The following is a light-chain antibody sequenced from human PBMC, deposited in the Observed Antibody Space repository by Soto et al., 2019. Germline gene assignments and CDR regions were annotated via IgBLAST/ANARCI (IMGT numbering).Light chain of an antibody. V-gene: IGKV3-20*01. J-gene: IGKJ4*01. CDR2: DAS. CDR1: QTVTSSS. CDR3: QQYGSSPLT. Sequence: EIVLTQSPGTLSLSPGERVTLSCRASQTVTSSSLAWYQQKPGQAPRLLIYDASSRATGIPDRFSGSGSGTDFTLTISRLDPEDFAVYYCQQYGSSPLTFGGGTKVEIK.